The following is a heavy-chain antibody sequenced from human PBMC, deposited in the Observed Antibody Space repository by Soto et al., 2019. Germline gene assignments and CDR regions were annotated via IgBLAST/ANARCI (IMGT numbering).Heavy chain of an antibody. J-gene: IGHJ4*02. CDR3: VRDAHSHQSIFDL. Sequence: QVQLVQSGTEVKKPGASVKVSCKTSEYSFGVYYLHWARQAPEQGLEWMAWINLNDGGTNSPRKFQGRVTMSTDKSITTVFIQLSRLRSDDTPVYFCVRDAHSHQSIFDLWGPGTLVTVSS. V-gene: IGHV1-2*02. D-gene: IGHD2-2*01. CDR2: INLNDGGT. CDR1: EYSFGVYY.